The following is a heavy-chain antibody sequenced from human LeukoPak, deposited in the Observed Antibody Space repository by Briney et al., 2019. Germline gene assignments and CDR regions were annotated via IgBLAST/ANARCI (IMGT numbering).Heavy chain of an antibody. Sequence: GGSLRLSCAASGFTVSSNYMSWVRQAPGKGLEWVSVIYSGGSTYYADSVKGRFTISRDNSKNTLYLQMNSLRAEDTAVYYCARAVGLYDSPYFDYWGQGTLVAVSS. CDR3: ARAVGLYDSPYFDY. V-gene: IGHV3-66*01. D-gene: IGHD5/OR15-5a*01. CDR1: GFTVSSNY. CDR2: IYSGGST. J-gene: IGHJ4*02.